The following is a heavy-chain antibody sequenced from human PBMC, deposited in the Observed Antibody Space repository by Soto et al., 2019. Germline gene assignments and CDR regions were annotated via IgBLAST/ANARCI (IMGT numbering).Heavy chain of an antibody. CDR1: GGSISSSSYY. Sequence: QLQLQESGPGLVKPSETLSLTCTVSGGSISSSSYYWGWIRQPPGKGLEWIGSIYYSGSTYYNPSLKSRVTISVDTSKNQFSLKLSSVTAADTAVYYCASAWGSDITMMLGWFDPWGQGTLVTVSS. J-gene: IGHJ5*02. V-gene: IGHV4-39*01. CDR2: IYYSGST. D-gene: IGHD3-22*01. CDR3: ASAWGSDITMMLGWFDP.